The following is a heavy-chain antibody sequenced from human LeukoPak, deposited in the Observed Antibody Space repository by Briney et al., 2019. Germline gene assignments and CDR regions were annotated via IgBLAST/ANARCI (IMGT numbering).Heavy chain of an antibody. CDR1: EFSVGSNY. D-gene: IGHD3-16*01. V-gene: IGHV3-21*01. J-gene: IGHJ4*02. CDR2: ISSSSSYI. Sequence: PGGSLRLSCAASEFSVGSNYMTWVRQAPGKGLEWVSSISSSSSYIYYADSVKGRFTISRDNAKNSLYLQMNSLRAEYTAVYYCXXAAENYGGRFDSWGQGTLVTVSS. CDR3: XXAAENYGGRFDS.